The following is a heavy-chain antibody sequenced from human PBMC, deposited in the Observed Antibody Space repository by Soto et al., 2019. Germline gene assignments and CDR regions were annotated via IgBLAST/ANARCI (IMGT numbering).Heavy chain of an antibody. D-gene: IGHD3-16*01. CDR2: VSHDGSRQ. Sequence: GGSLRLSCSGSGFTFGDFGIHWVRQVQGKGLQWVAGVSHDGSRQYYADSVKGRFTVSKDNTHNSAYLQMRRLTIVDTAIYYCAKQHDLGGLEDSWGQGTLVTVSS. J-gene: IGHJ4*02. V-gene: IGHV3-30*18. CDR3: AKQHDLGGLEDS. CDR1: GFTFGDFG.